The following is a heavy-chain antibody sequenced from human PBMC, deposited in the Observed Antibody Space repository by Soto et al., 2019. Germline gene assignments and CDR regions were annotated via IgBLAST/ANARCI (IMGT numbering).Heavy chain of an antibody. CDR3: ARRARPDFYYMDV. CDR2: ISTNGVGT. CDR1: GFTLSGYA. J-gene: IGHJ6*03. D-gene: IGHD6-6*01. Sequence: EVQLVESGGGLAPPGGSLRLSCAASGFTLSGYAMDWVRQAPGKGLEYVSGISTNGVGTYYANSVQGRFTISRDNSKNTVYLQMGSLRPEDMAVYYCARRARPDFYYMDVWGKGTTVTVSS. V-gene: IGHV3-64*01.